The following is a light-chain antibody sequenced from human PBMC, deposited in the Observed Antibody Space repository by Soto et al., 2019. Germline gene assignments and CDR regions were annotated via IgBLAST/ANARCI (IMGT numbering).Light chain of an antibody. V-gene: IGLV2-14*01. CDR1: SSDVGGYNY. Sequence: QSALTQPASVSGSPGQSITISCTGTSSDVGGYNYVSWYQQHPGKAPKLMIYDVSNRPSGVSNRFSGSKSGNTASLTISGLQAEEEADYFRRSYNSSSTLVVFGGGTKLTVL. J-gene: IGLJ2*01. CDR3: RSYNSSSTLVV. CDR2: DVS.